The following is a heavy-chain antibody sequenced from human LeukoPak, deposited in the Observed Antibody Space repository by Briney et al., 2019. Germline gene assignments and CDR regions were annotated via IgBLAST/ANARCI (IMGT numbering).Heavy chain of an antibody. Sequence: PGGSLRLSCAASGFTFSSYAMHWVRQAPGKGLEWVAVISYDGSNKYYADSVKGRFTISRDNSKNTLYLQMNSLRAEDTAVYYCARDRSGTEHFDYWGKGTLVTVSS. J-gene: IGHJ4*02. CDR2: ISYDGSNK. D-gene: IGHD6-13*01. CDR3: ARDRSGTEHFDY. V-gene: IGHV3-30*04. CDR1: GFTFSSYA.